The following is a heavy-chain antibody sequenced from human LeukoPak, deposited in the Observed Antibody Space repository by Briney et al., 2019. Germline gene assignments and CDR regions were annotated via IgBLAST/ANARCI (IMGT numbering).Heavy chain of an antibody. CDR1: GFTFDDYA. V-gene: IGHV3-9*01. D-gene: IGHD6-13*01. Sequence: GRSLRLSCAASGFTFDDYAMHWVRQAPGKGPEWVSGISWNSGSIGYADSVKGRFTISRDNAKNSLYLQMNSLRAEDTALYYCAKDTSVAAAGTLNYWGQGTLVTVSS. J-gene: IGHJ4*02. CDR2: ISWNSGSI. CDR3: AKDTSVAAAGTLNY.